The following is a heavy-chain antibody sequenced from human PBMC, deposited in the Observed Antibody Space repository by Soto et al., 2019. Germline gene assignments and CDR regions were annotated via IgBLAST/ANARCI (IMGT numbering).Heavy chain of an antibody. CDR2: INPGGSIT. V-gene: IGHV3-74*01. Sequence: EEQLGESGGGLVQPGGSLRLSCAASGCTFSSYWMHWVRQAPGKGLVWVSRINPGGSITAYADSVKGRFTISRDNAKNTLYLQMNSLRGDDTAVYYCARVPTGKYGVWNYWGQGTLVTVSS. CDR1: GCTFSSYW. J-gene: IGHJ4*02. D-gene: IGHD2-8*01. CDR3: ARVPTGKYGVWNY.